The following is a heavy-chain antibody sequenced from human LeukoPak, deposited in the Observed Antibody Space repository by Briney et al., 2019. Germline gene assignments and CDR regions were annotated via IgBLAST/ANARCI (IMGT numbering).Heavy chain of an antibody. CDR2: IIPIFGTA. Sequence: ASVKVSCKASGVTFSSYAISWVRQAPGLGLEWMGWIIPIFGTANYAQKFQGRVTITADESTSTAYMELSSLRSEDTAVYYCAGNVYGAGYYYYMDVWGKGTTVTVSS. J-gene: IGHJ6*03. D-gene: IGHD4-17*01. CDR1: GVTFSSYA. CDR3: AGNVYGAGYYYYMDV. V-gene: IGHV1-69*13.